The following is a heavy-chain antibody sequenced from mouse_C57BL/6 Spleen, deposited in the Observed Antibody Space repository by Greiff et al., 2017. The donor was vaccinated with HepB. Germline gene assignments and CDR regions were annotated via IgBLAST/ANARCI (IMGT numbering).Heavy chain of an antibody. CDR2: ILPGSGST. CDR1: GYTFTGYW. V-gene: IGHV1-9*01. Sequence: QVQLQQPGAELMKPGASVKLSCKASGYTFTGYWIEWVKQRPGHGLEWIGEILPGSGSTNYNEKFKGKATFTVDTSSNTAYMQLSSLTSEDSAIYYCARYPAQATYAMDYWGQGTSVTVSS. J-gene: IGHJ4*01. CDR3: ARYPAQATYAMDY. D-gene: IGHD3-2*02.